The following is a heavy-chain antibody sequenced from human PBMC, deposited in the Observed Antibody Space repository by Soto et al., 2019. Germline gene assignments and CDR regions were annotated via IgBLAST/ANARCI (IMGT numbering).Heavy chain of an antibody. V-gene: IGHV4-34*01. D-gene: IGHD3-22*01. CDR2: ISHTGAT. J-gene: IGHJ4*02. CDR3: ARETYHYDSDAYKKTLVFDS. Sequence: SLTCDVYGGSFSGYFWGCIRQSPEKGLEWIGEISHTGATNYNASFKSRVIISLDSSKNQFSLRLNSVTAADTGVYFCARETYHYDSDAYKKTLVFDSWGPGTLVTVSS. CDR1: GGSFSGYF.